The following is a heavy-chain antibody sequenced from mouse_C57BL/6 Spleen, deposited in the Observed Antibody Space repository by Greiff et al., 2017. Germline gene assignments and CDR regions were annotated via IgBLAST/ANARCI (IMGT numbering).Heavy chain of an antibody. CDR1: GYTFTDYE. D-gene: IGHD1-1*01. J-gene: IGHJ4*01. CDR2: IDPETGGT. CDR3: TRDDYYGSGYYYAMDY. Sequence: QVQLKESGAELVRPGASVTLSCKASGYTFTDYEMHWVKQTPVHGLEWIGAIDPETGGTAYNQKFKGKAILTADKSSSTAYMELRSLTSEDSAVYYCTRDDYYGSGYYYAMDYWGQGTSVTVSS. V-gene: IGHV1-15*01.